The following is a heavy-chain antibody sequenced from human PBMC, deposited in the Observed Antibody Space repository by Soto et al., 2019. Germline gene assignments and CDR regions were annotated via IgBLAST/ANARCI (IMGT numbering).Heavy chain of an antibody. Sequence: QVQLVESGGGVVQPGRSLRLSCAASGFTFSSYAMHRVRQAPGKGLEWVAVISYDGSNKYYADSVKGRFTISRDNSKKTLYLQMMSLRAEDAAVYYCARVTMVRGVFDAFDIWGQGTMVTVSS. D-gene: IGHD3-10*01. J-gene: IGHJ3*02. CDR3: ARVTMVRGVFDAFDI. V-gene: IGHV3-30-3*01. CDR2: ISYDGSNK. CDR1: GFTFSSYA.